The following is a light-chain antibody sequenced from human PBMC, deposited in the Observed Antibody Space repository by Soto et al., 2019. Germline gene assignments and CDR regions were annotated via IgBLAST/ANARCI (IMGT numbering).Light chain of an antibody. CDR3: AAWDDSLRGRV. CDR2: RNN. Sequence: QSVLTQPPSASGTPGQRVTISCSGSSSNIGSNYVYWYQQLPGTAPKLLIYRNNQRPSGVPDRFSGSKSGTSASLAISGLRSEDEADYYCAAWDDSLRGRVFGTGTKLTVL. V-gene: IGLV1-47*01. J-gene: IGLJ1*01. CDR1: SSNIGSNY.